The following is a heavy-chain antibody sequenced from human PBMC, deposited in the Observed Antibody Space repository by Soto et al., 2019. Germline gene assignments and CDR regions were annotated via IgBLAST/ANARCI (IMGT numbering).Heavy chain of an antibody. CDR2: ISYDGSNQ. CDR1: GFTFNIYG. CDR3: AKDQASGQGSFDA. V-gene: IGHV3-30*18. J-gene: IGHJ4*02. Sequence: GGSLRLSCAASGFTFNIYGMHWVRQAPDKGLEWVALISYDGSNQYYADSVKGRFTISRDNSKNTLFLQMNSLRADDTAVYYCAKDQASGQGSFDAWGQGTLVTVSS.